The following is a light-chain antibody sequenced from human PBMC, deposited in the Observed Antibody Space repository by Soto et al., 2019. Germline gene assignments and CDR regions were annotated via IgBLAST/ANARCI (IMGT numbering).Light chain of an antibody. J-gene: IGKJ3*01. CDR1: QSVSSSY. Sequence: EIELTQSPGTLSLSPGERATLSCRSSQSVSSSYLAWYHQKPGQAPRLLIYGASTRATGIPDRFSGSGSGTDFTLTISRLEPEDFAVYYCHQYGLSPPYTFGPGTKVDIK. V-gene: IGKV3-20*01. CDR3: HQYGLSPPYT. CDR2: GAS.